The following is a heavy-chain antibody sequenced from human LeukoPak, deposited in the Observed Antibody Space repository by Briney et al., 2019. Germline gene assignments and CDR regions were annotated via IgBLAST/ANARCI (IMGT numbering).Heavy chain of an antibody. D-gene: IGHD4-23*01. CDR2: IASDGSST. Sequence: GGSLRLSCAASGFTFSSYWMNWVRQAPGKGLVWVSRIASDGSSTTYADSVKGRFSISRGNAKNTLYLQMNGLRVEDTAVYYCARGRPHGNDYWGQGTLVTVSS. CDR1: GFTFSSYW. J-gene: IGHJ4*02. V-gene: IGHV3-74*01. CDR3: ARGRPHGNDY.